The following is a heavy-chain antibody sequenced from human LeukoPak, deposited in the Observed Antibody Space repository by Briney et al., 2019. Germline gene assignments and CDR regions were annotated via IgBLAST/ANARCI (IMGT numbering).Heavy chain of an antibody. J-gene: IGHJ4*02. CDR2: ISGSGGST. D-gene: IGHD4-23*01. CDR1: GFTFSSYA. CDR3: AKSLRWGFDY. Sequence: GGSLRLSCAASGFTFSSYAMSLIRQAPGKGLDWVSAISGSGGSTYYADSVKGRFTISRDNSKNTLYLQMNSLRAEDTAVYYCAKSLRWGFDYWGQGTLVTVSS. V-gene: IGHV3-23*01.